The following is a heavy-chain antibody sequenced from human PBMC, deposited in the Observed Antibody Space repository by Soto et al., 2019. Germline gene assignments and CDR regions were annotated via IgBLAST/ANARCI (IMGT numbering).Heavy chain of an antibody. CDR3: ARTYYDSSGYYSGMDV. CDR2: TYYRSKWYN. Sequence: PSQTLSLTCAISGDSVSSNSAAWNWIRQSPSRALEWLGRTYYRSKWYNDYAVSVKSRITINPDTSKNQFSLQLNSVTPEDTAVYYCARTYYDSSGYYSGMDVWGQGTTVTVSS. CDR1: GDSVSSNSAA. J-gene: IGHJ6*02. V-gene: IGHV6-1*01. D-gene: IGHD3-22*01.